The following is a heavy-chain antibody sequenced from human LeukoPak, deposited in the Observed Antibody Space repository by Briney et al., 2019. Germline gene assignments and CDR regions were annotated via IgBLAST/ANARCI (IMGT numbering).Heavy chain of an antibody. J-gene: IGHJ2*01. V-gene: IGHV1-2*02. CDR3: ARDRLKQQQSPPHWYFDL. Sequence: ASVKVSCKASGYTFTGYYMHWVRQAPGQGLEWMGWINPNSGGTNYAQKFQGRVTMTRDTSISTAYMELSRLRSDDTAVYYCARDRLKQQQSPPHWYFDLWGRGTLVTVSS. CDR2: INPNSGGT. D-gene: IGHD6-13*01. CDR1: GYTFTGYY.